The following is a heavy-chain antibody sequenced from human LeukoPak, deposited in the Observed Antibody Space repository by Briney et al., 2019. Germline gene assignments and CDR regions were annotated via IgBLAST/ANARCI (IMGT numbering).Heavy chain of an antibody. D-gene: IGHD3-10*01. CDR2: IFASGST. CDR1: GASISSYS. V-gene: IGHV4-4*07. CDR3: AREARITMVRGVTSFDY. J-gene: IGHJ4*02. Sequence: SETLSLTCTVSGASISSYSWSWIRQPAGKGLEWIGRIFASGSTKYNPSLKSRVTMSVETSKNQFSLKLSSVTAADTAVYYCAREARITMVRGVTSFDYWGQGTLVTVSS.